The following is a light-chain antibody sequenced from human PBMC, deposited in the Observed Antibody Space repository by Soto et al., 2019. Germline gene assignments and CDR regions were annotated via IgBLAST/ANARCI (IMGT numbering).Light chain of an antibody. CDR1: QTISSW. V-gene: IGKV1-5*01. J-gene: IGKJ5*01. Sequence: IQMTQSPSTLSGSVGDRVTITCRASQTISSWLAWYQQKPGKAPKLLIYAASTLENGVPSRFTGSGSETEFTLTVNSLQPEDSATYYCQQYDDYITFGQGTRLEIK. CDR2: AAS. CDR3: QQYDDYIT.